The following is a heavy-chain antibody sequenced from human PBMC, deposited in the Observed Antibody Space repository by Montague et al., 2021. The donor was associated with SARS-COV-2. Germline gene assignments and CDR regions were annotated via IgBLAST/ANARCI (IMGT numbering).Heavy chain of an antibody. CDR3: AGQAAGPYFYCGVDV. D-gene: IGHD6-13*01. CDR1: GDSISTYY. CDR2: IFYTGST. J-gene: IGHJ6*02. Sequence: SQTLSLACTVSGDSISTYYWNWIRQPPGKGLEWLGSIFYTGSTNYYPSLKSRVTISLDTSTNPFFLRVTSVTAADTAVYYCAGQAAGPYFYCGVDVWGQGTTVTVSS. V-gene: IGHV4-59*12.